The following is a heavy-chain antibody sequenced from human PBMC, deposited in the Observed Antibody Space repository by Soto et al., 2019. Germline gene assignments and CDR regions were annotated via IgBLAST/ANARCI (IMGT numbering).Heavy chain of an antibody. CDR1: GFTFSSYA. D-gene: IGHD3-22*01. J-gene: IGHJ4*02. CDR3: VKGEYYYDSSGYYPFDY. CDR2: ISTNGGST. Sequence: GGSLRLSCSASGFTFSSYAMHWARQAPGKGLEYVSSISTNGGSTHYADSVKGRFTISRDNSKNTQYLQMSSLRADDTAVYYCVKGEYYYDSSGYYPFDYWGQGT. V-gene: IGHV3-64D*06.